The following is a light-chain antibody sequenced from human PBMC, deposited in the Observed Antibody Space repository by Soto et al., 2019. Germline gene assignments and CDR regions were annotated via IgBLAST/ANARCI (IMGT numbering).Light chain of an antibody. Sequence: EILMTQSPTTLSVSPGERATLSCRARQSVSSNLAWYQQKPGQAPRLLIYGASTRATGILARFSGSGSGTEFTLTISSLQSEDFAVYYCQQYNNWPRTFGQGTKVDIK. CDR2: GAS. V-gene: IGKV3-15*01. J-gene: IGKJ1*01. CDR3: QQYNNWPRT. CDR1: QSVSSN.